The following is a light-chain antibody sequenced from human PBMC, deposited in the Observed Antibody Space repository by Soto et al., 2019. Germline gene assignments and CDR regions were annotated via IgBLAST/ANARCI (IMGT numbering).Light chain of an antibody. Sequence: SYELTQPPSVSVAPGKTARITWGGNNIGSKSVHWYQQKPGQAPVLVIYYDSDRPSGIPERFSGSNSGNTATLTISRVEAGDEADYYCQVWDSGSDHPVFGTGTKLTVL. CDR1: NIGSKS. V-gene: IGLV3-21*04. J-gene: IGLJ1*01. CDR3: QVWDSGSDHPV. CDR2: YDS.